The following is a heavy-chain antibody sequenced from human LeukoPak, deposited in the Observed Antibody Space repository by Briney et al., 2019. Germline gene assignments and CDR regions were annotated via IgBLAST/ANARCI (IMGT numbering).Heavy chain of an antibody. CDR3: ARDPIAAAGPSFDY. D-gene: IGHD6-13*01. CDR1: GYTFTGYY. J-gene: IGHJ4*02. CDR2: INPNSGGT. V-gene: IGHV1-2*02. Sequence: ASVKVSCKASGYTFTGYYMHWVRQAPGQGLEWMGWINPNSGGTNYAQKFQGRVTMTRDTSISTAYMELSRLRSDDTAVYYCARDPIAAAGPSFDYWGQGTLVTVSS.